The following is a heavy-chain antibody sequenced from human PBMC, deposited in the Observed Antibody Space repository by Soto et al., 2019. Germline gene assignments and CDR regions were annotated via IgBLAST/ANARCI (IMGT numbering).Heavy chain of an antibody. J-gene: IGHJ4*02. CDR3: ARRGFYYDSSGYFDY. V-gene: IGHV1-69*13. D-gene: IGHD3-22*01. CDR2: IIPIFGTA. CDR1: GGTFSSYA. Sequence: GASVKVSCKASGGTFSSYAISWVRQAPGQGLEWMGGIIPIFGTANYAQKFQGRVTITADGSTSTAYMELSSLRSEDTAVYYCARRGFYYDSSGYFDYWGQGTLVTVSS.